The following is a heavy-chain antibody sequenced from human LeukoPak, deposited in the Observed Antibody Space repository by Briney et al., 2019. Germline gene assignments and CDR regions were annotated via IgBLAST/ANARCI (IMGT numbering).Heavy chain of an antibody. Sequence: ASVKVSCKASGYTFTGYYMPWVRQAPGQRLGWMGWIHPNSGGTNYAQKFQGRVTMTRDKSISTAYMELSRLRSDATAVYSCARSSLELPLTPCAFDICGQGTMVTVSS. CDR2: IHPNSGGT. J-gene: IGHJ3*02. D-gene: IGHD1-7*01. V-gene: IGHV1-2*02. CDR3: ARSSLELPLTPCAFDI. CDR1: GYTFTGYY.